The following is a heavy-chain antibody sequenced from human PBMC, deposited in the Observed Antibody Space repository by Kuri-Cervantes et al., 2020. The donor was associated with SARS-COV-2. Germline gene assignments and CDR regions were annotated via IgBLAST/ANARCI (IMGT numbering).Heavy chain of an antibody. V-gene: IGHV1-2*04. D-gene: IGHD3-22*01. CDR1: GYTFTGYY. CDR2: INPNSGGT. J-gene: IGHJ3*02. Sequence: SVKVSCKASGYTFTGYYMHWVRQAPGQGLEWMGWINPNSGGTNYAQKFQGWVTMTRDTSISTVYMELSRLRSDDTAVYYCARSTPFRRLAVISQGGAFDIWGQGTMVTVSS. CDR3: ARSTPFRRLAVISQGGAFDI.